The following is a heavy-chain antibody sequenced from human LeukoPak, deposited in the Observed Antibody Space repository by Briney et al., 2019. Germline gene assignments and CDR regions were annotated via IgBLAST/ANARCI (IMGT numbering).Heavy chain of an antibody. D-gene: IGHD6-6*01. J-gene: IGHJ4*02. CDR2: IYYTGST. V-gene: IGHV4-59*08. Sequence: SETLSLTCSVSGVSISSLYWSWIRQPPGKGLEWIGYIYYTGSTNYNPSLKSRVTMFVDMSKNQLSLRLSSVTAADTAVYYCARHRAYSSSSPFDYWGQGTLVTVSS. CDR3: ARHRAYSSSSPFDY. CDR1: GVSISSLY.